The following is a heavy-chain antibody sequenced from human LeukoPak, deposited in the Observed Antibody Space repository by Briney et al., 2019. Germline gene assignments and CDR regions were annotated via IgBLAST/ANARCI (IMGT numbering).Heavy chain of an antibody. CDR3: ARGVGNYDILTGYCPFDY. J-gene: IGHJ4*02. CDR1: GGSFSGYY. CDR2: INHSGST. Sequence: SETLSLTCAVYGGSFSGYYWSWIRQPPGKGLEWIGEINHSGSTNYNPSLKSRVTISVDTSKNQFSLKLSSVTAADTAVYYCARGVGNYDILTGYCPFDYWGQGTLVTVAS. D-gene: IGHD3-9*01. V-gene: IGHV4-34*01.